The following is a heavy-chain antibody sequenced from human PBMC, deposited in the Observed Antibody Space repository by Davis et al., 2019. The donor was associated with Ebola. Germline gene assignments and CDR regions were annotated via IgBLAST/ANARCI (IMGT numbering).Heavy chain of an antibody. CDR1: GGSFSGYY. Sequence: SETLSLTCAVYGGSFSGYYWSWIRQPPGKGLEWIGEINHSGSTNYNPSLKSRVTISVDTSKNQFSLKLSPVTAADTAVYYCARGRGWLRCIDPWGQGTLVTVSS. D-gene: IGHD5-12*01. CDR2: INHSGST. J-gene: IGHJ5*02. V-gene: IGHV4-34*01. CDR3: ARGRGWLRCIDP.